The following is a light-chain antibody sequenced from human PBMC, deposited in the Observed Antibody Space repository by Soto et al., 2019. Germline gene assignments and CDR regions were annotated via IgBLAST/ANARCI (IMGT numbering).Light chain of an antibody. Sequence: DIQMTQSPSSLSASVGDRVTITCRASQGISNFLAWYQQKPGKVPKLLIYDASTLQSGVLSRFSGSGSGTDFTLTISSLQPEDVATYYCPKYNSATRAFGQGTKVEIK. V-gene: IGKV1-27*01. CDR1: QGISNF. CDR2: DAS. J-gene: IGKJ1*01. CDR3: PKYNSATRA.